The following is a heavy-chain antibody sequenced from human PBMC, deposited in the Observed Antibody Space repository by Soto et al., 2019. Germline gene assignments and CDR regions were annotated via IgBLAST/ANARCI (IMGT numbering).Heavy chain of an antibody. Sequence: QLQLQESGAGLVKPSETSSLTCTVSGGSINSDTDYWAWIRQPPGKALEWIGSIYHSGSTYQNPSLKSRITVSVDKSTNQFSLRLTSVTAADTAVYYCARRLEEYGNYWFDPWGQGILVTVSS. CDR2: IYHSGST. J-gene: IGHJ5*02. CDR3: ARRLEEYGNYWFDP. V-gene: IGHV4-39*01. D-gene: IGHD4-17*01. CDR1: GGSINSDTDY.